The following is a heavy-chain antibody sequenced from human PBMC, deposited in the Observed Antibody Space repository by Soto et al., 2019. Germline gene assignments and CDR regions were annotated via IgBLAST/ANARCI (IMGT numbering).Heavy chain of an antibody. J-gene: IGHJ4*02. CDR3: ARTPRAQMIVLEAATRFDY. Sequence: QVQLVQSGAEVKRPGASVKVSCKASGYSFTTYGFNWVRQAPGQGLEWMGWISPYNGDTNYVHNFQGRVTLTTDTSTSTAYMELRSLTSDDTAVYYCARTPRAQMIVLEAATRFDYWGQGTLFTVSS. D-gene: IGHD2-15*01. V-gene: IGHV1-18*04. CDR2: ISPYNGDT. CDR1: GYSFTTYG.